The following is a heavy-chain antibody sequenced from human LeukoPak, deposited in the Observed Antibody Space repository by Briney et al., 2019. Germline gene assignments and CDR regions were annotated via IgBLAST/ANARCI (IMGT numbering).Heavy chain of an antibody. J-gene: IGHJ4*02. V-gene: IGHV1-2*02. CDR1: GYTFTGYY. Sequence: ASVTVSCKASGYTFTGYYMHWVRQAPGQGLEWMGWINPNSGGTNYTQKFQGRVTMTRDTSISTAYMELSRLRSDDTAVYYCARRAVEYNWNDFDYWGQGTLVTVSS. CDR3: ARRAVEYNWNDFDY. D-gene: IGHD1-1*01. CDR2: INPNSGGT.